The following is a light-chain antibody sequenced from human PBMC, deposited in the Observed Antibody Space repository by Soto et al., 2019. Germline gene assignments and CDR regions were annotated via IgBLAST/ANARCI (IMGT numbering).Light chain of an antibody. V-gene: IGKV3-20*01. Sequence: EIVLTQSPGTLPLSPGERATLSCRASQRISNSFLAWYQQKPGQAPRLLIFGASNRATGIPDRFSGSGSAADFTLTISRLEPEDFAVYYCQHYAGSPYTFGQGTKLEIK. J-gene: IGKJ2*01. CDR1: QRISNSF. CDR3: QHYAGSPYT. CDR2: GAS.